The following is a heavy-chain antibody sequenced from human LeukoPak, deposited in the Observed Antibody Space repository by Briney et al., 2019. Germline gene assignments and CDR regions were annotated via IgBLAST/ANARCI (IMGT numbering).Heavy chain of an antibody. CDR3: ARRKQDYYYYYGMDV. Sequence: SETLSLTCAVSGGSISSGGYYWSWIRQPPGKGLEWIGYIYYSESTNYNPSLKSRVTISVDTSKNQFSLKLSSVTAADTAVYYCARRKQDYYYYYGMDVWGQGTTVTVSS. CDR2: IYYSEST. V-gene: IGHV4-61*08. CDR1: GGSISSGGYY. D-gene: IGHD1-14*01. J-gene: IGHJ6*02.